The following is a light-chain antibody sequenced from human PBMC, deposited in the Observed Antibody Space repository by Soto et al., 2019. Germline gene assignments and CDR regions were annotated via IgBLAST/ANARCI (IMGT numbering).Light chain of an antibody. CDR1: QNVHSD. V-gene: IGKV3-15*01. CDR3: QQYNNWPLT. CDR2: DTS. J-gene: IGKJ4*01. Sequence: EVVMTQSPDTLSVSPGDGATLSCRASQNVHSDLAWYQQKPGQAPRLVIYDTSTRATDIPVRFTGGGSGTEFTLSIISLKSEDFAVYFCQQYNNWPLTFGGGTKVEIK.